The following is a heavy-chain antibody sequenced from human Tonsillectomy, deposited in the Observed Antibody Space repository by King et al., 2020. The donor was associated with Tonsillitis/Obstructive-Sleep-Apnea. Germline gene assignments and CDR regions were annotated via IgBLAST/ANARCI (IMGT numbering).Heavy chain of an antibody. Sequence: QLVQSGAEVKKPGASVKVSCKASGYTFTGYYMHWVRQAPGQGLEWMGWINPNSGGTNYAQKFQGRVTMTRDTSISTDYMEVSRLRSDDTAVYYCASVGYERAYYYYGMDVWGQGTTVTVSS. D-gene: IGHD5-12*01. J-gene: IGHJ6*02. CDR1: GYTFTGYY. CDR2: INPNSGGT. V-gene: IGHV1-2*02. CDR3: ASVGYERAYYYYGMDV.